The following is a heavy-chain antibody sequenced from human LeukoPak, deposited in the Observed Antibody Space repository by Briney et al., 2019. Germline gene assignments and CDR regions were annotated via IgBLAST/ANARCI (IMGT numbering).Heavy chain of an antibody. V-gene: IGHV3-23*01. CDR1: GFTFSTYA. Sequence: GGSLRLSCADSGFTFSTYAMSWVRQAPGKGLGWVSAISGSGVITYYADSVKGRCTISSDNSKNQLYLQIKSLRDEDKAMDYCSKERGGFGEDLKFSYMDVWGKGTTVTISS. CDR3: SKERGGFGEDLKFSYMDV. CDR2: ISGSGVIT. J-gene: IGHJ6*03. D-gene: IGHD3-10*01.